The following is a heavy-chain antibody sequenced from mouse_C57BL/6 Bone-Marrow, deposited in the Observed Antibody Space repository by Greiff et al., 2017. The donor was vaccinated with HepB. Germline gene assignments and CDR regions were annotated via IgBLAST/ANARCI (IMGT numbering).Heavy chain of an antibody. V-gene: IGHV2-2*01. CDR3: ARGIYYDYDGFAY. J-gene: IGHJ3*01. CDR2: IWSGGST. D-gene: IGHD2-4*01. CDR1: GFSLTSYG. Sequence: VQVVESGPGLVQPSQSLSITCTVSGFSLTSYGVHWVRQSPGKGLEWLGVIWSGGSTDYNAAFISRLSISKDNSKSQVFFKMNSLQADDTAIYYCARGIYYDYDGFAYWGQGTLVTVSA.